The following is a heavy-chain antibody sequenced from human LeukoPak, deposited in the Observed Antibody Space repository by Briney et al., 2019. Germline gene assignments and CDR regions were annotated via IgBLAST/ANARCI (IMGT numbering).Heavy chain of an antibody. V-gene: IGHV1-46*01. CDR1: GYTFTNYY. D-gene: IGHD1-26*01. J-gene: IGHJ6*04. CDR3: ARDTELLLDV. CDR2: INPSGGST. Sequence: ASVKVSCKASGYTFTNYYIHWVRQAPGQGLECMGIINPSGGSTSYAQKFQGRVTMTRDMSTSTVYMELSSLRSEDTAVYYCARDTELLLDVWGKGTTVTVSS.